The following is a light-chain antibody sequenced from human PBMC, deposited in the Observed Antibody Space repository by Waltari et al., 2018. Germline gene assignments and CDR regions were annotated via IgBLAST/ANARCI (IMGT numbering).Light chain of an antibody. CDR3: MQGTHPPQT. CDR2: KIS. J-gene: IGKJ4*01. V-gene: IGKV2-30*02. Sequence: DVVMTQSPLSLPVTLGQPASIPCRSSQRLIHNNGNPYLNRFQQRPGKSPRRLIYKISNRDSGVPDRFSGSGSGTDFTLRISRVEAEDVGVYYCMQGTHPPQTFGGGTKVEIK. CDR1: QRLIHNNGNPY.